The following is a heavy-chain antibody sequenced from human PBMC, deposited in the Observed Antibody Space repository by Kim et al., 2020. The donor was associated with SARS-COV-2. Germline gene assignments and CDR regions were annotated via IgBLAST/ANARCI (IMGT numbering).Heavy chain of an antibody. D-gene: IGHD3-16*01. CDR2: IKSNLVGGEA. V-gene: IGHV3-15*01. J-gene: IGHJ4*02. Sequence: GGSLRLSCAASGFTFINTWMSWVRQAPGKGLEWVGRIKSNLVGGEADYGAPVKGRFSLSRADSNNTIYLQMNSLKSGDTAVYYCTTGFGDGESHWGQGT. CDR3: TTGFGDGESH. CDR1: GFTFINTW.